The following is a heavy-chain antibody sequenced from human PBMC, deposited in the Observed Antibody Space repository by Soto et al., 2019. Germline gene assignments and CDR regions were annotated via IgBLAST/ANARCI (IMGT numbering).Heavy chain of an antibody. Sequence: QVQLVESGGGVVQPGGSLRLSCAASGFTFSSYAMHWVRQAPGKGLEWVAVISYDGSNKYYADSVKGRFTISRDNSKNTLYLQMNSLRAEDTAVYYCARGQDSYGYSWFDPWGQGTLVTVSS. D-gene: IGHD5-18*01. V-gene: IGHV3-30-3*01. CDR2: ISYDGSNK. CDR1: GFTFSSYA. J-gene: IGHJ5*02. CDR3: ARGQDSYGYSWFDP.